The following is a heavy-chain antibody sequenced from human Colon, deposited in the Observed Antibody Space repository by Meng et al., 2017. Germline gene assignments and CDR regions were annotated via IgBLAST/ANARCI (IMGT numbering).Heavy chain of an antibody. D-gene: IGHD7-27*01. Sequence: HVQMLACGPGLVKPSDTLPLNCAVSVVSISGSQWWGWVRQSPEKGLEWIGEIHYSGNSNYNPSLKSRVTMSMDKSKNHFSLNLTSVTAADTAIYYCVRGYLGTPVVHFDSWGQGALVTSPQ. J-gene: IGHJ4*02. V-gene: IGHV4-4*02. CDR3: VRGYLGTPVVHFDS. CDR1: VVSISGSQW. CDR2: IHYSGNS.